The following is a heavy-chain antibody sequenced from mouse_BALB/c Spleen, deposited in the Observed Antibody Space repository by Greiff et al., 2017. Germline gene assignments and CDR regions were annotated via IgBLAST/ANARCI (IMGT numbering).Heavy chain of an antibody. J-gene: IGHJ1*01. CDR1: GFNIKDTY. CDR3: ARRLLWLDWYFDV. Sequence: VQLQQSGAELVKPGASVKLSCTASGFNIKDTYMHWVKQRPEQGLEWIGRIDPANGNTKYDPKFQGKATITADTSSNTAYLQLSSLTSEDTAVYYCARRLLWLDWYFDVWGAGTTVTVSS. CDR2: IDPANGNT. D-gene: IGHD2-2*01. V-gene: IGHV14-3*02.